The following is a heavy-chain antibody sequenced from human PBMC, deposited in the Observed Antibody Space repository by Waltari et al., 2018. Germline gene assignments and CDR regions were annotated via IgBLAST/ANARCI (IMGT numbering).Heavy chain of an antibody. CDR3: ARADYGSGKWGVDP. J-gene: IGHJ5*02. V-gene: IGHV4-34*01. CDR1: GGSFSGYY. D-gene: IGHD3-10*01. CDR2: INHSGST. Sequence: QVQLQQWGAGLLKPSETLSLTCAVYGGSFSGYYWSWIRQPPGKGLEWIGEINHSGSTNYDPSLKSRVTISVDTSKNQFSLKLSSVTAADTAVYYCARADYGSGKWGVDPWGQGTLVTVSS.